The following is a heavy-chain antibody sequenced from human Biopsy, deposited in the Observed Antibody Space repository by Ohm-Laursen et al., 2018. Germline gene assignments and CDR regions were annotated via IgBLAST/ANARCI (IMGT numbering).Heavy chain of an antibody. J-gene: IGHJ4*02. V-gene: IGHV4-59*08. CDR2: IYYSGST. CDR3: ASRGLVMASDYYFDD. Sequence: SETLSLTCSVSGVYISDYYWSWIRQPPGRGLEWVGSIYYSGSTNYNPSLRSRVTISADTSKVQLSLHLTSATAADTAVYYCASRGLVMASDYYFDDWGQGTLVTVSS. D-gene: IGHD3/OR15-3a*01. CDR1: GVYISDYY.